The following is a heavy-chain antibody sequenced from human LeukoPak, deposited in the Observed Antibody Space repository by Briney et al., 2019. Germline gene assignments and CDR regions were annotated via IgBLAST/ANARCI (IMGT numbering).Heavy chain of an antibody. V-gene: IGHV3-23*01. CDR3: AKSPFDY. CDR2: IGGSGADT. Sequence: GGSLRLSCAASGVTFSSYAMSWVRQAPGKGLEWVSSIGGSGADTYYADSARGRVTITRDNSKSTLYLQMNSLRAEDTAVYYCAKSPFDYWGQGTPLTVSS. J-gene: IGHJ4*02. CDR1: GVTFSSYA.